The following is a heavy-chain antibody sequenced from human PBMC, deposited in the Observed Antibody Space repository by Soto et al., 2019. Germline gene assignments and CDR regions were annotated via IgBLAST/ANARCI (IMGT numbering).Heavy chain of an antibody. Sequence: QVHLVESGGGVVQPGTSLRLSCVGSGFTFRSYVIHWVRQAPGKGLEWVALTSYDGSNKYYDDSVKGRFTISRDKSRKTVDLQMDRLRLEDTALYYFGRWGARGGLDVWGQGTLVSVSS. J-gene: IGHJ4*02. CDR1: GFTFRSYV. CDR2: TSYDGSNK. V-gene: IGHV3-30*19. D-gene: IGHD3-16*01. CDR3: GRWGARGGLDV.